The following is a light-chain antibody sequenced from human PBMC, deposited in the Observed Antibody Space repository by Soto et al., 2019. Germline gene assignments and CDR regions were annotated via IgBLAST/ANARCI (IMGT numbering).Light chain of an antibody. CDR1: SSDVGGYNH. Sequence: QSALTQPRSVSGSPGQSVTISCTGTSSDVGGYNHVSWYQQYSGKAPKLMIYDVSKRPSGVPDRFSGSKSGNTASLTISGLQAEDEADYYCCSYADTNTFVFGTGTKVTVL. CDR2: DVS. V-gene: IGLV2-11*01. CDR3: CSYADTNTFV. J-gene: IGLJ1*01.